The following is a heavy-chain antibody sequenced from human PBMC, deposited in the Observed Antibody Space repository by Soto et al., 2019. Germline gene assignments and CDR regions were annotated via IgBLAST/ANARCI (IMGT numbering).Heavy chain of an antibody. D-gene: IGHD1-1*01. J-gene: IGHJ4*02. CDR2: ISGSGSET. V-gene: IGHV3-23*01. CDR3: AKDKPGTTSFDC. Sequence: EVQLLESGGGLVQPGGSLRLSCAASEFTFSNYAVTWVRQPPGKGLEWVSTISGSGSETYYADSVKGRFTISRDNSENTLYLQMNSLRAEDTAVYYCAKDKPGTTSFDCWGQGTLVTVSS. CDR1: EFTFSNYA.